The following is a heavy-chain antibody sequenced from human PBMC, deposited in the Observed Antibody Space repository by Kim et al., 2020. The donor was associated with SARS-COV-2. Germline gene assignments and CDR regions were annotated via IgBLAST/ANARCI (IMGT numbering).Heavy chain of an antibody. CDR3: ARATIFGVVIQYYFDY. CDR1: GGSISSSSYY. J-gene: IGHJ4*02. V-gene: IGHV4-39*01. Sequence: SETLSLTCTVSGGSISSSSYYWGWIRQPPGKGLEWIGSIYYSGSTYYNPSLKSRVTISVDTSKNQFSLKLSSVTAADTAVYYCARATIFGVVIQYYFDYWGQGTLVTVSS. CDR2: IYYSGST. D-gene: IGHD3-3*01.